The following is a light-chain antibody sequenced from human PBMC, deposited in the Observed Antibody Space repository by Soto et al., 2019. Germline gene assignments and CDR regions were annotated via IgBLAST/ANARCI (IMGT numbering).Light chain of an antibody. CDR1: QSVSSSY. Sequence: EIVLTQSPGTLSLSPEERATLSCRASQSVSSSYLAWYLQKPGQAPRLLIYGASSRATGIPDRFSGSGSGTDFTLTISGLEPEDFAVYYCQHYGSSPWTFGQGTKVEIK. CDR3: QHYGSSPWT. J-gene: IGKJ1*01. CDR2: GAS. V-gene: IGKV3-20*01.